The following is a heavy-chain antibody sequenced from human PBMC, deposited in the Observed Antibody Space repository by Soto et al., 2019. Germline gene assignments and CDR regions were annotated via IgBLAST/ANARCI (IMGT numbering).Heavy chain of an antibody. J-gene: IGHJ4*02. Sequence: QVQLVQSGAEVKKPGASVKVSCKASGYTFTSYAMHWVRQAPGQRLEWMGWINAGNGNTKYSQKFQGRVTITRDTSASTAYMELSSLRSEDTAVYYCARGYCSGGSCLDDYWVQGTLVTVSS. CDR1: GYTFTSYA. D-gene: IGHD2-15*01. CDR2: INAGNGNT. CDR3: ARGYCSGGSCLDDY. V-gene: IGHV1-3*01.